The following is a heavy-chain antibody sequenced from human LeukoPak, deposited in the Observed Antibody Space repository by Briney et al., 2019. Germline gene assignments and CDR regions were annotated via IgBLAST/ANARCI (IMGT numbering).Heavy chain of an antibody. CDR2: IYYSGST. V-gene: IGHV4-59*01. D-gene: IGHD3-9*01. CDR1: GGSISSYY. Sequence: NPSETLSLTCTVSGGSISSYYWSWIRQPPGKGLEWIGYIYYSGSTNYNPSLKSRVTISVDTSKNQFSLKLSSVTAADTAVYYCARGYDILTGDFKGYYYYGMDVWGQGTTVTVSS. CDR3: ARGYDILTGDFKGYYYYGMDV. J-gene: IGHJ6*02.